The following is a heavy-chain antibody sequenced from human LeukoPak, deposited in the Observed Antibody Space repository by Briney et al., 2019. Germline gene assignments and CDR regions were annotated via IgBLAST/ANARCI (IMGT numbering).Heavy chain of an antibody. Sequence: GGSLRLSCAASGFTFSSYAMSWVRQAPGKGLEWVSAISGSGGSTYYAASVKGRVTISRDNSKNTLYLQMNSLRAEDTAVYYCAKAQAIAVAGTGWFDPWGQGTLVTVSS. CDR2: ISGSGGST. V-gene: IGHV3-23*01. CDR1: GFTFSSYA. D-gene: IGHD6-19*01. J-gene: IGHJ5*02. CDR3: AKAQAIAVAGTGWFDP.